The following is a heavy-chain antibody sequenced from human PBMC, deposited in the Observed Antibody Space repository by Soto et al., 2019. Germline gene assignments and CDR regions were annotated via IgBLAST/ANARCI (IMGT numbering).Heavy chain of an antibody. CDR3: VRGGGQFDA. CDR2: IYYSGRT. CDR1: GGSISNYD. J-gene: IGHJ5*02. D-gene: IGHD2-15*01. V-gene: IGHV4-59*08. Sequence: QVQLQESGPGLVTPSETLSLTCTVSGGSISNYDWSWIRQPPGKGLEWIGYIYYSGRTKYNPSLKSRVTMSLDTSKNQFSLKLSSVTAADTALYYCVRGGGQFDAWGQGTLVTVSS.